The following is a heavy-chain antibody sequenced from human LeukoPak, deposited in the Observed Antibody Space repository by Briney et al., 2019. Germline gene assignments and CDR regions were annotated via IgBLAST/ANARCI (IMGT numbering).Heavy chain of an antibody. CDR3: ARGGFLYCRSTSCHGFWFDP. CDR1: GGSFSGYY. J-gene: IGHJ5*02. CDR2: INHSGST. Sequence: SETLSLTCAVYGGSFSGYYWSWIRQPPGKGLEWIGEINHSGSTNYNPSLKSRVTISVDTSKNQFSLKLSSVTAADTAVYYCARGGFLYCRSTSCHGFWFDPWGQGTLVTVSS. D-gene: IGHD2-2*01. V-gene: IGHV4-34*01.